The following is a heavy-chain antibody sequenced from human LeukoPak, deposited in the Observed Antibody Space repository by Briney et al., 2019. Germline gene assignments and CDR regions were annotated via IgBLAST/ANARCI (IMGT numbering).Heavy chain of an antibody. V-gene: IGHV4-34*01. Sequence: SETLSLTCAVYGGSFSGYYWSWIRQPPGKGLEWIGEINHSGSTNYNPSLKSRVTISVDTSKNQFSLKLSSVTAADTAVYYCARDGEYSSTYFDYWGQGTLVTVSS. J-gene: IGHJ4*02. CDR1: GGSFSGYY. D-gene: IGHD6-13*01. CDR3: ARDGEYSSTYFDY. CDR2: INHSGST.